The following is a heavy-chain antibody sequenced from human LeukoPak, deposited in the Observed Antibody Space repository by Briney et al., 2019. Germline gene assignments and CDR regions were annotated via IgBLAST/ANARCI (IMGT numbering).Heavy chain of an antibody. CDR1: GYTFTGYY. J-gene: IGHJ4*02. CDR2: INPNSGGT. D-gene: IGHD3-16*02. CDR3: ARGHRECVSGNYRLDY. Sequence: ASVKVSCTASGYTFTGYYMHWVRQAPGQGLEWMGWINPNSGGTNYAQKFQGRVTMTRDTSISTAYMELSRLRSDDTAVYYCARGHRECVSGNYRLDYWGQGTLVTVSS. V-gene: IGHV1-2*02.